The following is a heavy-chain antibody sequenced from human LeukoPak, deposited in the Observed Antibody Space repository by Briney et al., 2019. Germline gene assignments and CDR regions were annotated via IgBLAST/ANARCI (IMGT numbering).Heavy chain of an antibody. CDR1: GFTFSSYW. CDR3: ARGIVPYYFDY. J-gene: IGHJ4*02. V-gene: IGHV3-7*03. CDR2: IKQDGSEK. D-gene: IGHD3-16*02. Sequence: GGSLRLSCAASGFTFSSYWMSWVRQAPGKGLEWVANIKQDGSEKYYVDSVKGRFTISRDNAKNPLYLQMNSLRAEDTAVYYCARGIVPYYFDYWGQGTLVTVSS.